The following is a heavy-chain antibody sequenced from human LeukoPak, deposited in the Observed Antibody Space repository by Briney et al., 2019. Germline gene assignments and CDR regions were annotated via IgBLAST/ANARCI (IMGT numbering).Heavy chain of an antibody. CDR2: ISSSSSTI. CDR1: GFTFSSYS. V-gene: IGHV3-48*01. J-gene: IGHJ2*01. D-gene: IGHD1-1*01. CDR3: ARDRKGSGTRTRYFDL. Sequence: PGGSLRLSCAASGFTFSSYSMNWVRQAPGKGLEWVSYISSSSSTIYYADSVKGRFTISRDNSKNTLYLQMNSLRAEDTAVYYCARDRKGSGTRTRYFDLWGRGTLVTVSS.